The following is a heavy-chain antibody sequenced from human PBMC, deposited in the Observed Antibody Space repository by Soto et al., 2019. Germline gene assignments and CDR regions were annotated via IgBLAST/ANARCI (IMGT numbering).Heavy chain of an antibody. Sequence: GGSVRLSCAASGFTFSSYWMHWVRQAPGKGLVWVSGINSDGSSTNFADSVKGRFTISRDNAKSTMYLQMNSLRAEDTAVYYCAKAAVAGTIRYDWFDPWGQGTLVTVSS. CDR2: INSDGSST. CDR3: AKAAVAGTIRYDWFDP. V-gene: IGHV3-74*01. CDR1: GFTFSSYW. J-gene: IGHJ5*02. D-gene: IGHD6-19*01.